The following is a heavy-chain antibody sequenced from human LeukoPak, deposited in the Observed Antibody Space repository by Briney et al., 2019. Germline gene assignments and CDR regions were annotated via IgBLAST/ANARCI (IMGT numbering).Heavy chain of an antibody. J-gene: IGHJ6*02. CDR1: GFTFSDYG. CDR2: IWYDGSNK. D-gene: IGHD3-10*01. V-gene: IGHV3-33*01. CDR3: ARGTGGWFRELSGHMDV. Sequence: PGGSLRLSCAASGFTFSDYGMHWVRQAPGKGLEWVAVIWYDGSNKCYADSVKGRFTISRDNSKNTLYLQMDSLRAGDTAVYYCARGTGGWFRELSGHMDVWGQGTTVTVSS.